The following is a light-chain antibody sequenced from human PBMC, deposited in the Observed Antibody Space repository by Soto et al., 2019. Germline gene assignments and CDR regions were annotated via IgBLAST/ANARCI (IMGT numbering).Light chain of an antibody. V-gene: IGKV1-39*01. Sequence: DIQMTQSASSLSASVGDRVTIPCRASQSVSSYVNWYQHKPGKAPKLLIFTTSSLESGVPSRFSGSGSGTDFSLTISSLQPEDFATYYCQQSYSTPPWTFGQGTKVEIK. CDR1: QSVSSY. CDR2: TTS. CDR3: QQSYSTPPWT. J-gene: IGKJ1*01.